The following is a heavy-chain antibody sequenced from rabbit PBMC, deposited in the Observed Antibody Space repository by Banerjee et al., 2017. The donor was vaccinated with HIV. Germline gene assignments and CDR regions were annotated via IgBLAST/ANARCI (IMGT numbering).Heavy chain of an antibody. Sequence: QEQLEESGGDLVKPEGSLTLTCTASGFSFSSDYYMCWVRQTPGKGLEWIACIYAGSSGSTYYASWAKGRFTISKTSSTTVTLQMTSLTAADTATYFCARDASSGGYHYFNLWGPGTLVTVS. CDR3: ARDASSGGYHYFNL. D-gene: IGHD1-1*01. J-gene: IGHJ4*01. CDR2: IYAGSSGST. V-gene: IGHV1S45*01. CDR1: GFSFSSDYY.